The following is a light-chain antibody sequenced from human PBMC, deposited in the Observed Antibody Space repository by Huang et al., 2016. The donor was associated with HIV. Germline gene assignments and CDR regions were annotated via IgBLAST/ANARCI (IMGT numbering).Light chain of an antibody. Sequence: DIQMTQSPSSLSASVGDRVTITCRANQSISSYLHWYQQKPGNAPKLLIDGASSLQSGVPSRFSGSGSGTDFTLTISTLQPEDFATYYCQQSYSALLTFGGGTKVEL. J-gene: IGKJ4*01. V-gene: IGKV1-39*01. CDR3: QQSYSALLT. CDR1: QSISSY. CDR2: GAS.